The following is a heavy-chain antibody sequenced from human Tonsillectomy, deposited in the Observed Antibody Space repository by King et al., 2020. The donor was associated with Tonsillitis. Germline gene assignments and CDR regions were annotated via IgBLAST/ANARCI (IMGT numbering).Heavy chain of an antibody. CDR3: ATDMAWFDS. Sequence: QLVQSGAEVKKPGSSVKVSCNLSGGTLNNLAIAWVRQAPGQGLEWMGGIIAIFCTTNYAQKFQGRLRVTADESTTTAYMELSSLRFDDTAMYYCATDMAWFDSWGQGTLVTVSS. CDR2: IIAIFCTT. V-gene: IGHV1-69*01. J-gene: IGHJ5*01. CDR1: GGTLNNLA. D-gene: IGHD2-15*01.